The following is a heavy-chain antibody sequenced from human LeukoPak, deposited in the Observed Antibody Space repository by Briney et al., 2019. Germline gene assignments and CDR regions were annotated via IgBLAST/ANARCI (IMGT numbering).Heavy chain of an antibody. Sequence: PGGSQRLSCAASRFTFREYYMSWVRQAPGKGLEWVSNIRSNGGDTYYTDSVKGRFTISRDNSKNTLYLEMNSLRAEDTAVYYCAKGGYSTWFDRWGQGTLLTVSS. CDR3: AKGGYSTWFDR. CDR2: IRSNGGDT. V-gene: IGHV3-23*01. CDR1: RFTFREYY. J-gene: IGHJ5*02. D-gene: IGHD5-12*01.